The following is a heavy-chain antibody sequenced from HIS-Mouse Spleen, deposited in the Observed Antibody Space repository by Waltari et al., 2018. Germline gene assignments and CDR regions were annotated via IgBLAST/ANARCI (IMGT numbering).Heavy chain of an antibody. D-gene: IGHD6-13*01. V-gene: IGHV4-34*01. J-gene: IGHJ4*02. CDR1: GGSFSGYY. Sequence: QVQLQQRGAGLLKPSETLSLTCAVYGGSFSGYYWSWIRQPPGKGLEWIGEINHSERTNYNPSLKSRVTISVDTSKNQFSLKLSSVTAADTAVYYCARGFTLGIAAAGVVDWGQGTLVTVSS. CDR2: INHSERT. CDR3: ARGFTLGIAAAGVVD.